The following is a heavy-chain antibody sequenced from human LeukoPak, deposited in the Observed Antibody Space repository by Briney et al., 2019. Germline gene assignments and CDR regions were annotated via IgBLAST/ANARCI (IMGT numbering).Heavy chain of an antibody. V-gene: IGHV3-23*01. D-gene: IGHD2-21*02. Sequence: PGGSLRLSCAASDFSFITYAMSWVRQAPGKGLEWVSTISGGGDATYYADSVKGRFTISRDNSKNTLYLQMNSLRVEDTAVYYCARGSYCGGDCRQTFDYWGQGTLVTVSS. CDR2: ISGGGDAT. CDR3: ARGSYCGGDCRQTFDY. J-gene: IGHJ4*02. CDR1: DFSFITYA.